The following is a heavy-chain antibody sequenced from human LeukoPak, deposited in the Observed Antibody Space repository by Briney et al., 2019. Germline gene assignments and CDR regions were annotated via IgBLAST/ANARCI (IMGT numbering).Heavy chain of an antibody. CDR3: ARVPGFYGDYVYWYFDL. CDR1: GYTFTGYY. J-gene: IGHJ2*01. D-gene: IGHD4-17*01. CDR2: INPNSGGT. V-gene: IGHV1-2*02. Sequence: GASVKVSCKASGYTFTGYYIHWVRQAPGQGLEWMGWINPNSGGTNYAQKFQGRVTMTRDTSITTAYMELSRLRSDDTAVYYCARVPGFYGDYVYWYFDLWGRGTLVTVSS.